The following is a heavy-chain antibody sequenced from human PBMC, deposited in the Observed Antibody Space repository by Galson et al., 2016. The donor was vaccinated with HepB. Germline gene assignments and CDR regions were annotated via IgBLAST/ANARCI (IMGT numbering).Heavy chain of an antibody. CDR3: ARDTYYDFWSGYFIDY. CDR1: GYTFINYG. V-gene: IGHV1-18*01. D-gene: IGHD3-3*01. J-gene: IGHJ4*02. Sequence: SVKVSCKASGYTFINYGISWVRQAPGQGLKWMGWISAYNGNTNYVQKLQGRVTLTTDTSTSTAYMELRSLRSDDTAVYYCARDTYYDFWSGYFIDYWGQGTLVTVSS. CDR2: ISAYNGNT.